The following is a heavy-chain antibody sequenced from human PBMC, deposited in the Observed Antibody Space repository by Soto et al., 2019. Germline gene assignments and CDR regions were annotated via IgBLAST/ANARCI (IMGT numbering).Heavy chain of an antibody. D-gene: IGHD6-13*01. CDR2: ISGSGGST. CDR1: GFTFSSYA. J-gene: IGHJ3*02. CDR3: ATPWPGITAGAHILAFDI. Sequence: GGSLRLSCAASGFTFSSYAMSWVRQAPGKGLEWVSAISGSGGSTYYADSVKGRFTISRDNSKNTLYLQMNSLRAEDTAVYYCATPWPGITAGAHILAFDIWGQGTMVTVS. V-gene: IGHV3-23*01.